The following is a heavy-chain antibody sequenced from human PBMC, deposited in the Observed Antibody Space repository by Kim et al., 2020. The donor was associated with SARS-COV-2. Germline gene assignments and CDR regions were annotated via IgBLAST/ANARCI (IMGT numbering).Heavy chain of an antibody. D-gene: IGHD5-12*01. J-gene: IGHJ4*02. CDR3: ATLPLAIVATIMDY. CDR1: GFTFSSYG. CDR2: ISYDGSNK. V-gene: IGHV3-30*03. Sequence: GGSLRLSCAASGFTFSSYGMHWVRQAPGKGLEWVAVISYDGSNKYYADSVKGRFTISRDNSKNTLYLQMNSLRAEDTAVYYCATLPLAIVATIMDYWGQGTLVTVSS.